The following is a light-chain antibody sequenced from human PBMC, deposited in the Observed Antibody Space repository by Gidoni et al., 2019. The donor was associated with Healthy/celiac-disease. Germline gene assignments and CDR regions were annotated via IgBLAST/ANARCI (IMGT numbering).Light chain of an antibody. CDR1: PSLLHSNGYNY. Sequence: DIVMTQSPLSLPVTPGEPASISCRSSPSLLHSNGYNYLDWYLQKPGQSPQLLIYLGSNRASGVPDRFSGSGSGTDFTLKISRVEPEDVGVYYCMQALQTTWTFGQGTKVEIK. J-gene: IGKJ1*01. CDR2: LGS. V-gene: IGKV2-28*01. CDR3: MQALQTTWT.